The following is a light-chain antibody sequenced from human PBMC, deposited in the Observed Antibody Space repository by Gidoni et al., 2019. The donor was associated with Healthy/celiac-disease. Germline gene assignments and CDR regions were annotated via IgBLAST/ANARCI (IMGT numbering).Light chain of an antibody. CDR3: QQDNNWPPWT. V-gene: IGKV3-15*01. Sequence: EIVLTQSPATLSVSPGERATLSCRASQSVSSNLAWSQQKPGQTPRLLIYGASTRATGIPARFSGSGSGTKVTITISSLQSEDFAVYYCQQDNNWPPWTFGQGTKVEIK. CDR1: QSVSSN. CDR2: GAS. J-gene: IGKJ1*01.